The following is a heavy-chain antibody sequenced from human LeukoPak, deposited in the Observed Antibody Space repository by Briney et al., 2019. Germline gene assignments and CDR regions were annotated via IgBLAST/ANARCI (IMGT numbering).Heavy chain of an antibody. CDR1: GLTFSSYS. V-gene: IGHV3-21*01. D-gene: IGHD3-22*01. CDR2: ISSSSSYI. CDR3: ARGSFACSGYCFDS. Sequence: PGRSLRLSCAASGLTFSSYSMNGARQAPGKGLEWGSSISSSSSYIYYAASVKGRFTISRDNAKNSLYLQMNSLRAEDTALYYCARGSFACSGYCFDSWGQGTLVTVSS. J-gene: IGHJ4*02.